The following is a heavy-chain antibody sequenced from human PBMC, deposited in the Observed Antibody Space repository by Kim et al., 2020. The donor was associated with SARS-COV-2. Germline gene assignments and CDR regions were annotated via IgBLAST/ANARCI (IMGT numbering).Heavy chain of an antibody. CDR3: ARRGMSLWVGESDYCDL. V-gene: IGHV3-11*06. D-gene: IGHD3-10*01. Sequence: SVKGRFTIARDHAKNSLYLQLSSLRAEDTAVYYCARRGMSLWVGESDYCDLWGQGTLVTVSS. J-gene: IGHJ5*02.